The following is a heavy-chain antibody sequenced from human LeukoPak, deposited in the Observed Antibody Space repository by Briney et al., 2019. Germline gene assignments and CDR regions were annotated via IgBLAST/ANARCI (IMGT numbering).Heavy chain of an antibody. V-gene: IGHV3-33*06. Sequence: PGRSLRLYCAASGFTFSNYGMHWVRQAPGKGLEWVAVVWHDGNNKYYADSVKGRFTISRDNSKNMLYLQMNSLRAEDTAMYYCANNFDYWGQGTLVAVSS. J-gene: IGHJ4*02. CDR3: ANNFDY. CDR1: GFTFSNYG. CDR2: VWHDGNNK.